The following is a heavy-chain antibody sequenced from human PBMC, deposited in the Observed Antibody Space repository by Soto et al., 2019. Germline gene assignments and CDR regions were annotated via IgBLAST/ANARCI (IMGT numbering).Heavy chain of an antibody. CDR2: IYYSGST. D-gene: IGHD3-16*01. V-gene: IGHV4-59*05. Sequence: SETLSLTCTVSGGSISSYYWSWIRQPPGKGLEWIGSIYYSGSTYYNPSLKSRVTISVDTSKNQFSLKLSSLTAADTAVYYCARHGVWGGYVDYWGQGTLVTVSS. J-gene: IGHJ4*02. CDR3: ARHGVWGGYVDY. CDR1: GGSISSYY.